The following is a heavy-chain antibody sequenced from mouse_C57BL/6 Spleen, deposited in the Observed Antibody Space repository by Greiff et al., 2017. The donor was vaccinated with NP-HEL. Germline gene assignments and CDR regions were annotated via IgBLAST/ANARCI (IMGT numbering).Heavy chain of an antibody. CDR1: GYTFTSYR. Sequence: QVQLQQPGAELVKPGASVKMSCKASGYTFTSYRITWVKQRPGQGLEWIGDIYPGSGSTNYNEKFKSKATLTVDTSSSTAYMQLSSLTSEDSAVYYCARTYYGSSYGYWGQGTTLTVSS. CDR2: IYPGSGST. CDR3: ARTYYGSSYGY. J-gene: IGHJ2*01. V-gene: IGHV1-55*01. D-gene: IGHD1-1*01.